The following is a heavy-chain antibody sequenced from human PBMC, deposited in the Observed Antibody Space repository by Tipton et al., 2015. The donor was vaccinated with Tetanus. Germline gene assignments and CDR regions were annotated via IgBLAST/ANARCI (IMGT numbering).Heavy chain of an antibody. CDR3: ARDYYGSGSYYTGVDY. CDR2: ISAYNGNT. V-gene: IGHV1-18*04. CDR1: GYTFTSYG. J-gene: IGHJ4*02. Sequence: VQLVQSGAEVKKPGASVKVSCKASGYTFTSYGISWVRQAPGLGLEWMGWISAYNGNTNYAQKLQGRVPMTTDTSTSTAYMELRSLRSDDTAVYYWARDYYGSGSYYTGVDYWGQGTLVTVSS. D-gene: IGHD3-10*01.